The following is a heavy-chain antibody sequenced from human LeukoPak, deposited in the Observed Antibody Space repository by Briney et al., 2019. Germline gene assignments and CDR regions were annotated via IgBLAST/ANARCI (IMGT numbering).Heavy chain of an antibody. Sequence: PSETLSLTCAVYGGSFSGYYWSWIRQPPGKGLEWIGEINHSGSTNYNPSLKSRVTISVDTSKNQFSLKLSSVTAADTAVYYCARGWGYSYGCYFDYWGQGTLVTVSS. CDR3: ARGWGYSYGCYFDY. J-gene: IGHJ4*02. D-gene: IGHD5-18*01. CDR1: GGSFSGYY. V-gene: IGHV4-34*01. CDR2: INHSGST.